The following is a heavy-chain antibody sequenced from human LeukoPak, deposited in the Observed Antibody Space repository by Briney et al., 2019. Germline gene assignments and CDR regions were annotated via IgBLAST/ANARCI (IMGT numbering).Heavy chain of an antibody. D-gene: IGHD1-1*01. J-gene: IGHJ4*02. CDR3: AIATTGRGAFGS. Sequence: AGGSLRLSCVGSGFTSIAYALTWARQAPGKGLEWVSGISGGGVTTYYADSVKGRFTISRDNSKNTLYLQMNSLRADDTAIYYCAIATTGRGAFGSWGQGTLVSVSS. CDR2: ISGGGVTT. V-gene: IGHV3-23*01. CDR1: GFTSIAYA.